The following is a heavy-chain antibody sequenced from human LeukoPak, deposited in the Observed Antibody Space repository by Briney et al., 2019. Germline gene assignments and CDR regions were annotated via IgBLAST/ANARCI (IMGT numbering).Heavy chain of an antibody. CDR1: GFTFSSYS. D-gene: IGHD2-21*02. CDR3: ARQGDTGSWYFDY. Sequence: GGSLRLSCAASGFTFSSYSMNWVRQAPGKGLEWVSSISSSSSYIYYADSVKGRFTISRDNAKNSLYLQMNSLRAEDTAVYYCARQGDTGSWYFDYWGQGTLVTVSS. J-gene: IGHJ4*02. CDR2: ISSSSSYI. V-gene: IGHV3-21*01.